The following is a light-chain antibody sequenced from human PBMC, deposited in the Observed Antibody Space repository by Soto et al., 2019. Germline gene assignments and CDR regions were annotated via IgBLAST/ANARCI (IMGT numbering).Light chain of an antibody. CDR2: KAS. CDR3: QQYNSFSLT. CDR1: QSISSW. Sequence: DIQMTQSPSTLSASVGDRVTITCRASQSISSWLAWYQQKPGKAPKLLDYKASSLESGVPSRFGGSGSGTEFTLTISSLQPDDFATYYCQQYNSFSLTFGGGTKVEIK. V-gene: IGKV1-5*03. J-gene: IGKJ4*01.